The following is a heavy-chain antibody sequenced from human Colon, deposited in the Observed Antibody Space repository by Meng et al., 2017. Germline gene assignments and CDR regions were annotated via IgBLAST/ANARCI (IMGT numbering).Heavy chain of an antibody. J-gene: IGHJ5*02. CDR1: TFTFSLDS. Sequence: VERVESGGGVVQPGRSLRLSCVDSTFTFSLDSMHWVRQAPGKGLEWVAVISHDGGAIFYADSVKGRFTISRDNSKNTLYLEMNSLRDEDTAVYYCAREPDYRAWLDPWGQGTLVTVSS. CDR2: ISHDGGAI. D-gene: IGHD4/OR15-4a*01. V-gene: IGHV3-30*04. CDR3: AREPDYRAWLDP.